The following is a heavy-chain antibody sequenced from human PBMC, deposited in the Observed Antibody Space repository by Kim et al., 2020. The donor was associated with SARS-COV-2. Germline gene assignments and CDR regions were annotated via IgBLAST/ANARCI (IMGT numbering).Heavy chain of an antibody. CDR3: ARDLGYYDSSGDYYV. Sequence: GGSLRLSCAASGFTFSSYGMNWVRQAPGKGLEWVAVIWDDGGSKYYADSVKGRFTISRDNSKNTLYLQMNSLRAEDTAVYYCARDLGYYDSSGDYYVWG. CDR2: IWDDGGSK. V-gene: IGHV3-33*01. D-gene: IGHD3-22*01. J-gene: IGHJ6*02. CDR1: GFTFSSYG.